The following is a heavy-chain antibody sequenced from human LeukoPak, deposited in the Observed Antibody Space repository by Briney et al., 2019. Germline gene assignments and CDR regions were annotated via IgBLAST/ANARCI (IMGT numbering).Heavy chain of an antibody. D-gene: IGHD3-10*01. J-gene: IGHJ6*02. Sequence: PSETLSLTCTVSGGSISGPYSYWGWIRQPPGKGLEWIGSLYSGSAYSNPSLKSRATISVDTSKSQFSLKLSSVTAADTAVYYCARTRYYYGSGSMDRMDVWGQGTTVTVSS. V-gene: IGHV4-39*07. CDR1: GGSISGPYSY. CDR2: LYSGSA. CDR3: ARTRYYYGSGSMDRMDV.